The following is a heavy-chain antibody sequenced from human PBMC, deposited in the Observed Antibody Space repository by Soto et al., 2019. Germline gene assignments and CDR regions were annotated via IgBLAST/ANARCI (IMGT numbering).Heavy chain of an antibody. CDR3: ARVRTAMATLHY. D-gene: IGHD5-18*01. Sequence: GGSLRLSCAASGFTVSSNYMSWVRQAPGKGLEWVSVIYSGGSTYYADSVKGRFTISRDNSKNTLYLQMNSLRAEDTAVYYCARVRTAMATLHYWGQGTLVTVSS. J-gene: IGHJ4*02. CDR1: GFTVSSNY. V-gene: IGHV3-53*01. CDR2: IYSGGST.